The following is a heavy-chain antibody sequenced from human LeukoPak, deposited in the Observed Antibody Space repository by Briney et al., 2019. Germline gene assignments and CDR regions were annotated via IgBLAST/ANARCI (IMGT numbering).Heavy chain of an antibody. V-gene: IGHV1-18*01. CDR3: ARDSYDSSDEGSNYNWFDP. CDR2: ISPYSGNT. J-gene: IGHJ5*02. Sequence: ASVKVSCKASGYTFINYIINWVRQAPGQGLEWMGWISPYSGNTKYAQNLQGRVTKTTDTSTSTAYMELRSLRSDDTAVYYCARDSYDSSDEGSNYNWFDPWGQGTLVTVSS. CDR1: GYTFINYI. D-gene: IGHD3-22*01.